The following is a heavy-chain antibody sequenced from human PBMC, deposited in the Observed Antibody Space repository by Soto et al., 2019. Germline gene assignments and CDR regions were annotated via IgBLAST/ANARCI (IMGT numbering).Heavy chain of an antibody. CDR3: ATSAVAGQFDY. V-gene: IGHV4-59*02. CDR2: MHYTGFS. D-gene: IGHD6-19*01. CDR1: GDSVTTHY. Sequence: PSETLSLTCSFSGDSVTTHYLTWIRQSPERGLEWIAYMHYTGFSHYNPSLKSRVTISVDTSKNQFSLKLSSVTVADTAVYYCATSAVAGQFDYWGQGTLVTVSS. J-gene: IGHJ4*02.